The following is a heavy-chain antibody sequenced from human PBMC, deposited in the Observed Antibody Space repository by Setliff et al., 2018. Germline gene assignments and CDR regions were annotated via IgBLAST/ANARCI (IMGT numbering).Heavy chain of an antibody. D-gene: IGHD7-27*01. CDR2: IYHSGQT. V-gene: IGHV4-38-2*01. CDR1: GYSMSSGYY. J-gene: IGHJ4*02. CDR3: ARYTPKLPELGIYGWFDY. Sequence: PSETLSLTCAVSGYSMSSGYYWGWFRQPPGKGLEWIGSIYHSGQTFYNPSLKSRATLSVDTSKNQFSLRLTSVPAADTAAYYCARYTPKLPELGIYGWFDYWGQGTPVTVSS.